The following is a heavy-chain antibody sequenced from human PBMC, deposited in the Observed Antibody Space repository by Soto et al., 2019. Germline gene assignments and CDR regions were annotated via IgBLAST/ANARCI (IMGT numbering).Heavy chain of an antibody. J-gene: IGHJ3*02. CDR3: ARVITIFGVVIMRGAFDI. CDR1: GYTFTSYG. Sequence: ASVKVSCKASGYTFTSYGISWVRQAPGQGLEWMGWISAYNGNTNYAQKLQGRVTMTTDTSTSTAYMELRSLRSDDTAVYYCARVITIFGVVIMRGAFDIWGQGTMVTVSS. CDR2: ISAYNGNT. D-gene: IGHD3-3*01. V-gene: IGHV1-18*01.